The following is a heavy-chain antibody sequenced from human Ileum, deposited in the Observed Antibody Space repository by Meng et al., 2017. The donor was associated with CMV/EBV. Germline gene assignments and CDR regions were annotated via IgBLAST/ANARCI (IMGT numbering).Heavy chain of an antibody. CDR3: ARDSTYPSGLDY. V-gene: IGHV4-39*07. Sequence: QLQPQASGPGLVKPSETLSPTCTVSGGSISSSLYYWGWIRQPPGKGLEWIGTISYSGTAFYNLSLKSRVAISIDTSKFQFSLKLSSVTATDTAVYYCARDSTYPSGLDYWGQGTLVTVSS. CDR2: ISYSGTA. J-gene: IGHJ4*02. D-gene: IGHD3-10*01. CDR1: GGSISSSLYY.